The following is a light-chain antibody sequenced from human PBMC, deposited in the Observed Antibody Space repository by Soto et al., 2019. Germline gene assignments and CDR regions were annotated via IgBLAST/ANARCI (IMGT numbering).Light chain of an antibody. J-gene: IGKJ4*01. CDR3: MQRIEFPLT. Sequence: DIVVTQPPLSLPVTPGEPASISCRSSQSLLDSDDGNTYLDWYLQKPGQSPQLLIYTVSYRASGVPDRFSGSGSGTDFTLKISRVEAEDVGVYYCMQRIEFPLTFGGGTKVDIK. CDR1: QSLLDSDDGNTY. CDR2: TVS. V-gene: IGKV2-40*01.